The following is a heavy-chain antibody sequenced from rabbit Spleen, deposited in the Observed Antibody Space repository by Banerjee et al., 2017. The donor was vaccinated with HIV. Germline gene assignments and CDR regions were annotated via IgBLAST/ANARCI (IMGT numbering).Heavy chain of an antibody. D-gene: IGHD8-1*01. J-gene: IGHJ4*01. CDR3: ARDGAGGSYFAL. Sequence: QEQLTETGGGLVQPGGSLTLSCKASGFDFNRYGVSWVRQAPGKGLEWIGYIDPVFGITYFASWVNGRFTISRENTQNTASLQMNSLTAADTATYFCARDGAGGSYFALWGPGTLVTVS. CDR1: GFDFNRYG. CDR2: IDPVFGIT. V-gene: IGHV1S47*01.